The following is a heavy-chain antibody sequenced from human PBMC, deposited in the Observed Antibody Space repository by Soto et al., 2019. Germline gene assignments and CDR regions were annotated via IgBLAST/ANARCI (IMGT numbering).Heavy chain of an antibody. CDR2: ISGSGGST. CDR1: GFTFSSYA. D-gene: IGHD3-22*01. CDR3: AKAGRNYYDSSGYYGRYFDY. Sequence: GGSLRLSCAASGFTFSSYAMSGVRQAPGKGLEWVSAISGSGGSTYYADSVKGRFTISRDNSKNTLYLQMNSLRAEDTAVYYCAKAGRNYYDSSGYYGRYFDYWGQGTLVTVSS. V-gene: IGHV3-23*01. J-gene: IGHJ4*02.